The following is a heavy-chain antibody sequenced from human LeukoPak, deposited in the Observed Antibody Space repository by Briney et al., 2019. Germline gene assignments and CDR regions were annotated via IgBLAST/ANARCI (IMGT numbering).Heavy chain of an antibody. D-gene: IGHD2-21*02. Sequence: PGGSLRLSCAASGFTFSSYSMNWVRQAPGKGLEWVSSISSSSSSTIYYADSVKGRFTISRDNAKNSLYLQMNSLRAEDTAVYYCAPHIVVVTAIQVFQHWGQGTLVTVSS. V-gene: IGHV3-48*01. J-gene: IGHJ1*01. CDR1: GFTFSSYS. CDR3: APHIVVVTAIQVFQH. CDR2: ISSSSSSTI.